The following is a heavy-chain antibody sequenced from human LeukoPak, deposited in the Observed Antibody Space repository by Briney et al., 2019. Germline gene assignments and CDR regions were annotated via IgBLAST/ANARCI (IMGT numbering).Heavy chain of an antibody. D-gene: IGHD3-22*01. CDR2: ISGSGGST. CDR1: GFTFSSYA. J-gene: IGHJ4*02. CDR3: AKEPYDSSGYYYDFHY. V-gene: IGHV3-23*01. Sequence: PGGSLRLSCAASGFTFSSYAMSWVRQAPGKGLERVSAISGSGGSTYYADSVKGRFTISRDNSKNTLYLQMNSLRAEDTAVYYCAKEPYDSSGYYYDFHYWGQGTLVTVSS.